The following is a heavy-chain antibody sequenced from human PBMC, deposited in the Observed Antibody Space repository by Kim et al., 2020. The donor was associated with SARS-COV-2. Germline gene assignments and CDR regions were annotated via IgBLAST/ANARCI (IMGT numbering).Heavy chain of an antibody. V-gene: IGHV4-39*01. CDR3: ARHTSAYSTLDY. D-gene: IGHD3-22*01. Sequence: SETLSLTCTLSSGSISSGTHYWVWIRQPPGKGLEFIGKIHYLGSTDYNPSLKSRVTISIDTSKTYFSLKLTSVTAADTAVYFCARHTSAYSTLDYWGQGARVTVSS. CDR1: SGSISSGTHY. CDR2: IHYLGST. J-gene: IGHJ4*02.